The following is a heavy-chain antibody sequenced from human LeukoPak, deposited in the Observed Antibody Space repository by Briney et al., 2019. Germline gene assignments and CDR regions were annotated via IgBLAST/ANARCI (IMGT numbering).Heavy chain of an antibody. CDR3: GRGAYYYDSSGYNP. J-gene: IGHJ4*02. CDR1: GYSISSGYY. D-gene: IGHD3-22*01. CDR2: IYHSGST. V-gene: IGHV4-38-2*02. Sequence: SETLSLTCTVSGYSISSGYYWGWIRQPPGKGLEWIGSIYHSGSTYYNPSLKSRVTISVDTSKNQFSLKLSSVTAADPAVYYFGRGAYYYDSSGYNPWGQGTLVTVSS.